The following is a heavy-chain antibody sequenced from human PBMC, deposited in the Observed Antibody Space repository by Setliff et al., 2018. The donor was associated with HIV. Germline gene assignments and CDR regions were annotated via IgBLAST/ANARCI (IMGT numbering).Heavy chain of an antibody. CDR2: VSRNGATI. J-gene: IGHJ4*02. CDR3: AKGQSSSLYSSFDY. D-gene: IGHD2-2*01. Sequence: SLRLSCAASGFSFDDYVMHWVRQAPGKGLEWVSSVSRNGATIGYADSVKGRFIMSRDNAKNSLYLQMSSLRPEDTALYYCAKGQSSSLYSSFDYWGQGTMVTVSS. CDR1: GFSFDDYV. V-gene: IGHV3-9*01.